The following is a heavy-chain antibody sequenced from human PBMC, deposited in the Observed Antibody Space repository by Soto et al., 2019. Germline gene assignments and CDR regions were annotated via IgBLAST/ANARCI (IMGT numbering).Heavy chain of an antibody. CDR2: IYPGDSDT. V-gene: IGHV5-51*01. CDR1: GYSFTSYW. D-gene: IGHD1-26*01. J-gene: IGHJ6*02. CDR3: AAYSGSFYYGMDV. Sequence: ESLKISCKASGYSFTSYWIGWVRQMPGKGLEWMGIIYPGDSDTRYSPSFQGQVTISADKSISTAYLQWSSLKASDTAMYYCAAYSGSFYYGMDVWGQGPRSPSP.